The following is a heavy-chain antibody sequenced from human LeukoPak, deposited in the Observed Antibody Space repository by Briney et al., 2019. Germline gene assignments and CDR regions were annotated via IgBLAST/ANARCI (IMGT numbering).Heavy chain of an antibody. J-gene: IGHJ4*02. V-gene: IGHV3-48*04. D-gene: IGHD1-14*01. CDR3: AKEAQPTELYYFDY. Sequence: GGSLRLSCAASGLTFNSYSMNWVRQAPGKGLGWVSYISSSSSTIYYADSVKGRFTISRDNAKNSLYLQMNSLRAEDTALYYCAKEAQPTELYYFDYWGQGTLVTVSS. CDR2: ISSSSSTI. CDR1: GLTFNSYS.